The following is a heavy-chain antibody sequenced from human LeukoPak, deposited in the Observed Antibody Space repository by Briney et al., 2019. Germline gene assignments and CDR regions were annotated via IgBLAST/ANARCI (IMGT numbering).Heavy chain of an antibody. V-gene: IGHV3-15*07. Sequence: GGSLRLSCAASGLTFSDAWMNWVRQAPGKGLEWVGRIKRKTDAGTTDYAAPVKGRFTISRDDSKNTLFLQMNSLKTEDTAVYYCTTGNWGPYWGQGTLVTVSS. D-gene: IGHD7-27*01. J-gene: IGHJ4*02. CDR3: TTGNWGPY. CDR1: GLTFSDAW. CDR2: IKRKTDAGTT.